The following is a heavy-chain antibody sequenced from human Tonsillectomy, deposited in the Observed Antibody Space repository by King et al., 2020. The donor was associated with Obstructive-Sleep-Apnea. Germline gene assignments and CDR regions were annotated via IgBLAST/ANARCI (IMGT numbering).Heavy chain of an antibody. J-gene: IGHJ5*02. CDR1: GYSISSGYY. V-gene: IGHV4-38-2*02. CDR3: ARGDYYGSGSYYPDNNWFDP. Sequence: LQLQESGPGLVKPSETLSLTCTVSGYSISSGYYWGWIRQPPGKGLEWIWSIYHSGSTYYNPSLKSRVTISVDTSKNQFSLKLSSVTAADTAVYYCARGDYYGSGSYYPDNNWFDPWGQGTLVTVSS. CDR2: IYHSGST. D-gene: IGHD3-10*01.